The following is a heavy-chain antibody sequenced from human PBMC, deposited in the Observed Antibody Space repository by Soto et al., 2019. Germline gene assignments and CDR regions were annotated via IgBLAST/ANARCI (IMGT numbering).Heavy chain of an antibody. CDR3: ARAGTLLWFGELLDGYYYYIDV. V-gene: IGHV1-8*01. Sequence: ASVKVSCKASGYTFTSYDINWVRQATGQGLEWMGWMNPNSGNTGYAQKFQGRVTMTRNTSISTAYMELSSLRSEDTAVYYCARAGTLLWFGELLDGYYYYIDVWGKGTTVTVSS. CDR1: GYTFTSYD. J-gene: IGHJ6*03. D-gene: IGHD3-10*01. CDR2: MNPNSGNT.